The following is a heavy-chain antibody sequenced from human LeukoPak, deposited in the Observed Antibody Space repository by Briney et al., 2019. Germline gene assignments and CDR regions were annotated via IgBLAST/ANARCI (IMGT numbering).Heavy chain of an antibody. CDR1: GGSIGIYY. CDR2: ISYSGST. J-gene: IGHJ5*02. V-gene: IGHV4-59*08. CDR3: ARHAIYSGGYSFWFDP. D-gene: IGHD1-26*01. Sequence: SETLSLTCPASGGSIGIYYWSWIRQPPGKGLEWIAFISYSGSTNYNPSLKSRASISLDTSKNLCSLRLSSVTAADTAVYYCARHAIYSGGYSFWFDPWGLGTLVTVSS.